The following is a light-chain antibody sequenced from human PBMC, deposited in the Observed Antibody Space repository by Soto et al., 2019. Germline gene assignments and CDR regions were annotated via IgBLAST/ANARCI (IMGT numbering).Light chain of an antibody. CDR1: SGDVGGKNC. J-gene: IGLJ3*02. CDR2: EAS. CDR3: SSFTSSRTRV. Sequence: QSALTQPASVSGSPGQSITHSCPEASGDVGGKNCVSGIQQHPGKAPKLMIYEASNRPSGVSNRFSGSKSVNTSSLTISGLQAEDEADYYCSSFTSSRTRVFGGGTTVTVL. V-gene: IGLV2-14*01.